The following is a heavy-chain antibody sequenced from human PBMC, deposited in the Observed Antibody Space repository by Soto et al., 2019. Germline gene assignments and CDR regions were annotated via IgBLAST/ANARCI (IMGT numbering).Heavy chain of an antibody. J-gene: IGHJ4*02. CDR3: AKDTLPAVYFIAVAGSYFDY. CDR1: GFTFSSYA. D-gene: IGHD6-19*01. Sequence: GGSLRLSCAASGFTFSSYAMSWVRQAPGKGLEWVSGISGSGGSPYYADSVKGRFTISRDNSKNTLYLQMDSLRAEDTAVYYCAKDTLPAVYFIAVAGSYFDYWGQGSLVTVSS. V-gene: IGHV3-23*01. CDR2: ISGSGGSP.